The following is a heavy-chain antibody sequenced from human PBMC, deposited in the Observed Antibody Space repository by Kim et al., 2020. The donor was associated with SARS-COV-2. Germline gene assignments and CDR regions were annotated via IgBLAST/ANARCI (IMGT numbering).Heavy chain of an antibody. J-gene: IGHJ3*02. Sequence: SETLSLTCTVSGGSISSSSYYWGWIRQPPGKGLEWIGSIYYSGSTYYNPSLKSRVTISVDTSKNQFSLKLSSVTAADTAVYYCASPDHYGDYEWIWGQGTMVTVSS. CDR2: IYYSGST. V-gene: IGHV4-39*01. D-gene: IGHD4-17*01. CDR1: GGSISSSSYY. CDR3: ASPDHYGDYEWI.